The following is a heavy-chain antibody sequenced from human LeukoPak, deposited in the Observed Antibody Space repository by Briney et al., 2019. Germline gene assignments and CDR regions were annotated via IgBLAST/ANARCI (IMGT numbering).Heavy chain of an antibody. V-gene: IGHV4-34*01. J-gene: IGHJ4*02. CDR3: ARGSMVRGVIIPD. CDR1: GGSFRGYY. D-gene: IGHD3-10*01. CDR2: INYSGST. Sequence: ETVSLTCAVYGGSFRGYYWSWIGQPPGKGLEWIGEINYSGSTNYNPSLKSRVTISVDTSKNQFSLKLSSVTAADTAVYYCARGSMVRGVIIPDCGQGTLLSASS.